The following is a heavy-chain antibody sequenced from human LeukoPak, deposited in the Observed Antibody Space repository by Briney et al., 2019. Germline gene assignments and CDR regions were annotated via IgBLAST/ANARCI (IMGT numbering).Heavy chain of an antibody. V-gene: IGHV1-46*01. J-gene: IGHJ4*02. CDR3: ARALGTTQFCDY. D-gene: IGHD3-9*01. CDR2: INPSGGST. CDR1: GYSFTSYY. Sequence: ASVTVSCKASGYSFTSYYMHWVRQAPGQGLEWMGIINPSGGSTSYAQKFQGRVTMTRDTSTSTVYMELSSLRSEDTAVYYCARALGTTQFCDYWGQGTLVTVSS.